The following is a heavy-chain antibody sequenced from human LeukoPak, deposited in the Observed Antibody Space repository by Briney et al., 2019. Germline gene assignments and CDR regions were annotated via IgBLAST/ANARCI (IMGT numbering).Heavy chain of an antibody. V-gene: IGHV3-30-3*01. CDR2: ISYDGSNK. CDR1: GSTFSSYA. Sequence: PGGSLRLSCAASGSTFSSYAMHWVRKAPGKGLEWVAVISYDGSNKYYADSVKGRFTISRDNSKNTLYLQMNSLRAEDTAVYYCARERGDYGESFDYWGQGTLVTVSS. D-gene: IGHD4-17*01. CDR3: ARERGDYGESFDY. J-gene: IGHJ4*02.